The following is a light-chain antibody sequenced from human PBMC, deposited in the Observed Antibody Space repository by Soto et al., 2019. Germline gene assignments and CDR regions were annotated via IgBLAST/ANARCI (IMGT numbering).Light chain of an antibody. Sequence: QSALTQPASVSGSPGQSITISCSGSTSDVRGYNYVSWYQQHPGKAPKLMIYEVTNRPSGVSTRFSGSRSGNTASLTISGLTAEDEAHSYCSSYTSITPIGVVFGGGTKLTVL. J-gene: IGLJ2*01. CDR1: TSDVRGYNY. V-gene: IGLV2-14*01. CDR3: SSYTSITPIGVV. CDR2: EVT.